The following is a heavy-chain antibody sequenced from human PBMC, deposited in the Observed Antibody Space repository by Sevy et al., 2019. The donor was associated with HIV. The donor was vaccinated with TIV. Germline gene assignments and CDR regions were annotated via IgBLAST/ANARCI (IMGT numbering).Heavy chain of an antibody. D-gene: IGHD3-10*01. CDR2: IKQDGSGR. V-gene: IGHV3-7*01. Sequence: GGSLRLSCAASGFTMSSYWVTWVRQAPGKGLEWVANIKQDGSGRKYVDSVKGRFTISRDNAKNSVYLEMNSLRVEDTAIYYCAREVGGSGYKWGQGTLVTVSS. CDR3: AREVGGSGYK. J-gene: IGHJ4*02. CDR1: GFTMSSYW.